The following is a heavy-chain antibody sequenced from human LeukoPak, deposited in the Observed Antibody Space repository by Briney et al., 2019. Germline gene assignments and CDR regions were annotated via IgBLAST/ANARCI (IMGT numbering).Heavy chain of an antibody. CDR2: INWNGGST. CDR1: GFTFDDYG. J-gene: IGHJ3*02. V-gene: IGHV3-20*04. Sequence: GGSLRLSCAASGFTFDDYGMSWVRQAPGKGLEWVSGINWNGGSTGYADSVKGRFTISRDNSKNTLYLQMNSLRAEDTAVYYCAKNYYDSSGYNDAFDIWGQGTMVTVSS. D-gene: IGHD3-22*01. CDR3: AKNYYDSSGYNDAFDI.